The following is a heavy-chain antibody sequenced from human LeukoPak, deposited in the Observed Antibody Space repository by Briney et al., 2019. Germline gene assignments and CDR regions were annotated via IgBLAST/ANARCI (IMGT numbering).Heavy chain of an antibody. CDR3: ARDGYSSSSYYYMDV. J-gene: IGHJ6*03. Sequence: ASVKVSCKASGYTFTGYYMHWVRQAPGQGLEWMGWINPNSGGTNYAQKFQGRVTMTRDTSISTAYMELSRLRCDDTAVYYCARDGYSSSSYYYMDVWGKGTTVTVSS. D-gene: IGHD6-6*01. CDR2: INPNSGGT. V-gene: IGHV1-2*02. CDR1: GYTFTGYY.